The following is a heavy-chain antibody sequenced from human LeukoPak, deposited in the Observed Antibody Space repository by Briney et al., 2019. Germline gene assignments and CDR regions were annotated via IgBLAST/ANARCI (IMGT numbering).Heavy chain of an antibody. Sequence: SETLSLTCAVYGGSFSGYYGSWIRQPPGKWMEWIGEINHRGSTNYNTCLKSRVTISADRSKNQFSLTMSSVPAADTAVYYCARGPTIEDIVVVEAATKHNLDYWGQGTLVTVSS. D-gene: IGHD2-15*01. CDR2: INHRGST. CDR1: GGSFSGYY. J-gene: IGHJ4*02. V-gene: IGHV4-34*01. CDR3: ARGPTIEDIVVVEAATKHNLDY.